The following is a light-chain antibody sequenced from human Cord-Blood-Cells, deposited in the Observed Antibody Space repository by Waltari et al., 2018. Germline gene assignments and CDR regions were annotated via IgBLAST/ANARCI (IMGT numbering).Light chain of an antibody. Sequence: IQMTQSPSSLSASVGDRVTITCQASHDISNYLNWYQQKPGKAPKLLIYDASNLETGVPSRFSGSGSGTDFTFTISSLQPEDIATYYCQQYDNLPPLTFGGGTKVEIK. CDR3: QQYDNLPPLT. CDR2: DAS. CDR1: HDISNY. J-gene: IGKJ4*01. V-gene: IGKV1-33*01.